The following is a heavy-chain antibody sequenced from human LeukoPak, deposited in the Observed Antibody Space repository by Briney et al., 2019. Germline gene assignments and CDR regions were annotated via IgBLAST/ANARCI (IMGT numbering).Heavy chain of an antibody. CDR1: GFTFSSYA. V-gene: IGHV3-23*01. Sequence: GGSLRLSCAVSGFTFSSYAMSWVRQAPGKGLEWVSAISGSGGSTYYADSVKGRFTISRDNSKNTLYLQMNSLRAEDTAVYYCAKGGSIAVAGNFDYWGQGTLVTVSS. CDR3: AKGGSIAVAGNFDY. J-gene: IGHJ4*02. D-gene: IGHD6-19*01. CDR2: ISGSGGST.